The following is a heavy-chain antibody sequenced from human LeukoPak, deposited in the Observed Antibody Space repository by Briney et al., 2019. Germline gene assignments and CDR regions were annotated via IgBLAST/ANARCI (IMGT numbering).Heavy chain of an antibody. CDR1: GYTFTSYD. D-gene: IGHD2-8*02. J-gene: IGHJ4*02. Sequence: ASVKVSCKASGYTFTSYDINWVRQAPGQGLEWMGWINPNSGGTSCAQKFQGRVTMTRDTSISTAYMELSRLRSDDTVFYYCAREPYPPPWYYFDYWGQGTLVTVSS. CDR2: INPNSGGT. CDR3: AREPYPPPWYYFDY. V-gene: IGHV1-2*02.